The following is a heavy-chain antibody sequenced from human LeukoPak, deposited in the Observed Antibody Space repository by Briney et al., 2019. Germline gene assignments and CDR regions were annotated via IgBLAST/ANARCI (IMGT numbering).Heavy chain of an antibody. CDR2: IWYDGSRK. Sequence: PGRSLRLFCTASGFTFSNYGIHWVRQAPGKGLKWVAGIWYDGSRKYYADSVKGRFAISRDNSKNTLYLQMNSLTADDTAVFYCARETGYGDYKGGYGMDVWGQGTTVTVSS. CDR3: ARETGYGDYKGGYGMDV. CDR1: GFTFSNYG. J-gene: IGHJ6*02. D-gene: IGHD4-17*01. V-gene: IGHV3-33*01.